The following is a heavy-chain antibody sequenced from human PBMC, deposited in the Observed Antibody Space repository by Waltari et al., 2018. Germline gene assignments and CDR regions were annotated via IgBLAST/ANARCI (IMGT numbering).Heavy chain of an antibody. V-gene: IGHV3-49*03. J-gene: IGHJ4*02. D-gene: IGHD5-12*01. CDR2: IRNEADDETT. CDR3: TRDPWLCDY. CDR1: GFTFRDYA. Sequence: EVQLAESGGGLVEPGRSLRLSCTPSGFTFRDYAMSWLRQAPGKGLEWVGFIRNEADDETTEYVTSVKGRFTISRDNSKRTTYLQMNSLKTEDTAVYYCTRDPWLCDYWGQGTLVTVSS.